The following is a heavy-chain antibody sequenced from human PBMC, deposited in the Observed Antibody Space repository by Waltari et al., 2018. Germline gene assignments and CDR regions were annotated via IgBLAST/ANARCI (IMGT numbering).Heavy chain of an antibody. CDR2: FAPEDGET. Sequence: QVQLVQSGAEVKKPGASVKVSCKVSGSTLTELSMHWLPQAPGKGLEWMGGFAPEDGETIYAQKFQGRVTMTEDTSTDTAYMELSSLRSEDTAVYYCATVSAHYDSSGYYGGLDYWGQGTLVTVSS. D-gene: IGHD3-22*01. J-gene: IGHJ4*02. CDR1: GSTLTELS. CDR3: ATVSAHYDSSGYYGGLDY. V-gene: IGHV1-24*01.